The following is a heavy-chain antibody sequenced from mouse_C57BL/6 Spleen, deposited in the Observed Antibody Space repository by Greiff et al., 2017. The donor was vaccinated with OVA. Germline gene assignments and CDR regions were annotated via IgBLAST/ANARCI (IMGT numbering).Heavy chain of an antibody. CDR2: IYPGDGDT. D-gene: IGHD1-1*01. V-gene: IGHV1-82*01. CDR3: AREGDYGSSSTRYFDV. CDR1: GYAFSSSW. Sequence: QVQLQQSGPELVKPGASVKISCKASGYAFSSSWMNWVKQRPGKGLEWIGRIYPGDGDTNYNGKFKGKATLTADKSSSTAYMQLSSLTSEDSAVYFCAREGDYGSSSTRYFDVWGTGTTGTVSS. J-gene: IGHJ1*03.